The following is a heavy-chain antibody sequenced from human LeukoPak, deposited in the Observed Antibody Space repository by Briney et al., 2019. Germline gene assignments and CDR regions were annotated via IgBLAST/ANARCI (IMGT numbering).Heavy chain of an antibody. J-gene: IGHJ3*02. CDR3: ARDWRYCSSTSCDDAFDI. Sequence: ASVKVSCKASGYTFTGYYIHWVRQAPGQGLEWMGWINPNSGGTNYAQKFQCRGTMTRDTSISTTYMELRRLRSDDTAVYYCARDWRYCSSTSCDDAFDIWGQGTMVTVSS. CDR2: INPNSGGT. V-gene: IGHV1-2*02. CDR1: GYTFTGYY. D-gene: IGHD2-2*01.